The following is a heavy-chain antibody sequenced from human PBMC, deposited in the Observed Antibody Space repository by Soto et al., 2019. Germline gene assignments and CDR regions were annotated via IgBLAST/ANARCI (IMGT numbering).Heavy chain of an antibody. CDR3: AMSYSGSYYDAFDI. Sequence: GGSLRLSCAASGFTFSSYWMHWVRQAPGKGLVWVSRINSDGSSTSYADSVKGRFTISRDNAKNTLYLQMNSLRAEDTAVYYCAMSYSGSYYDAFDIWGQGTMVTVSS. V-gene: IGHV3-74*01. CDR2: INSDGSST. CDR1: GFTFSSYW. J-gene: IGHJ3*02. D-gene: IGHD1-26*01.